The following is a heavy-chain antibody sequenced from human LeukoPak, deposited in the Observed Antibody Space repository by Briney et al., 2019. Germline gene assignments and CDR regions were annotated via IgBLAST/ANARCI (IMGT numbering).Heavy chain of an antibody. CDR3: ARMQAADTEVIDY. D-gene: IGHD6-13*01. CDR2: IWYDGSNK. CDR1: GFIFSSHG. J-gene: IGHJ4*02. Sequence: GGSLRLSCAASGFIFSSHGMHWVRQAPGKGLEWVAVIWYDGSNKYYADSVKGRFTISRDNSKNTLYLQMNSLRAEDTAVYYCARMQAADTEVIDYWGQGTLVTVSS. V-gene: IGHV3-33*01.